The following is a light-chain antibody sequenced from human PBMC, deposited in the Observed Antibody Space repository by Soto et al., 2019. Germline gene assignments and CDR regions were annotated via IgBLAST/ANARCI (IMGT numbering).Light chain of an antibody. V-gene: IGKV1-39*01. CDR1: QSISNH. Sequence: IQMTQSPSSLSASVGDRVTITCRASQSISNHLNWYQQKPGKAPKLLIFAASSLQSGVPSRFSGSRSGPDFTLTISSLQPEDFATYYCQQAYSFPITFGQGTRLEIK. CDR2: AAS. J-gene: IGKJ5*01. CDR3: QQAYSFPIT.